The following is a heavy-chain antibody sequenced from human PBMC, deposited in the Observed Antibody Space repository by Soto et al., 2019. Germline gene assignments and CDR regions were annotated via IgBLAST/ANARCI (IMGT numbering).Heavy chain of an antibody. Sequence: GGSLRLSCAASGFTFSNAWMSWVRQAPGKGLEWVSAISGSGGSTYYADSVKGRFTISRDNSKNTLYLQMNSLRAEDTAVYYCATGVGANRYYWGQGTLVTVSS. V-gene: IGHV3-23*01. D-gene: IGHD1-26*01. CDR1: GFTFSNAW. CDR3: ATGVGANRYY. CDR2: ISGSGGST. J-gene: IGHJ4*02.